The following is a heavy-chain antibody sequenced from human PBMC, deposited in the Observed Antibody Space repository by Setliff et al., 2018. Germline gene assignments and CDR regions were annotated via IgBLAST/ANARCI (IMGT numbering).Heavy chain of an antibody. D-gene: IGHD6-19*01. V-gene: IGHV5-51*01. Sequence: PGESLKISCKGSGYSFTNYWIAWVRQMPGKGLEWMGAIFPRDSIIRYSPSFQGLVTISADKSISTAYLQWSSLKASDTAMYYCARQIGSSLSHFYYYMDVWGKGTTVTVSS. CDR2: IFPRDSII. CDR3: ARQIGSSLSHFYYYMDV. CDR1: GYSFTNYW. J-gene: IGHJ6*03.